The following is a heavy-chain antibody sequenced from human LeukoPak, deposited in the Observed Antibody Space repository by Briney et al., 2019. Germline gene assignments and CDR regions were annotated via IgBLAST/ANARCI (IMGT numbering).Heavy chain of an antibody. J-gene: IGHJ5*02. Sequence: ASVKVSCKASGGTFNSFAINWVRQAPGQGLEWMGGIIPPFGTPNYAKKFQGRVTITADESTITAYMELKSLRSEDTAVYYCARGSEEYSNSSGWFDHWGQGTLVIVSS. D-gene: IGHD6-6*01. CDR2: IIPPFGTP. V-gene: IGHV1-69*13. CDR1: GGTFNSFA. CDR3: ARGSEEYSNSSGWFDH.